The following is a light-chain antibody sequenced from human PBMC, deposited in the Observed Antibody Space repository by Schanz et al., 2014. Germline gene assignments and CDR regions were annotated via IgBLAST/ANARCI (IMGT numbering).Light chain of an antibody. Sequence: QSALTQPPSASGSPGQSVTISCIGTSSDVGGYNYVSWYQQHPGKAPKLMIYEVNKRPSGVPDRFSGSKSGNTASLTVSGLQAEDEADYYCCSYAGSSTVVFGGGTKLTVL. V-gene: IGLV2-8*01. CDR3: CSYAGSSTVV. J-gene: IGLJ2*01. CDR2: EVN. CDR1: SSDVGGYNY.